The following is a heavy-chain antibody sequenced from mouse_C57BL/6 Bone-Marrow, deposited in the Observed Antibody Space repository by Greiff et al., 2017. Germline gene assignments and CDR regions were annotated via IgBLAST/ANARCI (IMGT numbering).Heavy chain of an antibody. CDR2: MHPNGGSP. Sequence: QVQLQQSGAELVTPGASVKLSCKASGYTFTNYWMPWVKQRPGQGLEWIGMMHPNGGSPDYNEKFKSEATLSVDKSSRTAYMELSSLTSEDSAVYYCARSYDYDDYTMDYWGQGTSVTVSS. V-gene: IGHV1-64*01. J-gene: IGHJ4*01. D-gene: IGHD2-4*01. CDR3: ARSYDYDDYTMDY. CDR1: GYTFTNYW.